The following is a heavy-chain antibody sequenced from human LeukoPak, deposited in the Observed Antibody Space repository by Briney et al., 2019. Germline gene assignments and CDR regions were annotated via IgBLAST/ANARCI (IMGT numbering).Heavy chain of an antibody. CDR3: ARRVLRGATEEFWFDP. CDR2: IYYSGST. Sequence: SETLSLTCTVSGGSISSYYWSWIQQPPGKGLEWIGYIYYSGSTNYNPSLKSRVTISVDTSKNQFSLKLSSVTAADTAVYYCARRVLRGATEEFWFDPWGQGTLVTVSS. D-gene: IGHD1-26*01. V-gene: IGHV4-59*08. J-gene: IGHJ5*02. CDR1: GGSISSYY.